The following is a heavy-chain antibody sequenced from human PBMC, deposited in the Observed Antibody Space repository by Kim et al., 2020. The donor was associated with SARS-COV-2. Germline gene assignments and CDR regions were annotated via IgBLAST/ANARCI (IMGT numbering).Heavy chain of an antibody. CDR1: GFTFSSYA. V-gene: IGHV3-30-3*01. CDR2: ISYDGSNK. D-gene: IGHD2-2*02. Sequence: GGSLRLSCAASGFTFSSYAMHWVRQAPGKGLEWVAVISYDGSNKYYADSVKGRFTISRDNSKNTLYLQMNSLRAEDTAVYYCARVGSRFWDIVVVPAAIYFDYWGQGTLVTVSS. J-gene: IGHJ4*02. CDR3: ARVGSRFWDIVVVPAAIYFDY.